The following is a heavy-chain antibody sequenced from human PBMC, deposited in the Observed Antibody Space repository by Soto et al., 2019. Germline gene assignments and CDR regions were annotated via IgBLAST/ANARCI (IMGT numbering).Heavy chain of an antibody. CDR2: SSSSSAYT. CDR1: GFTLSDYY. J-gene: IGHJ6*02. CDR3: ARGASGGSGWSYDNCYGMDV. Sequence: QVQLVESGGGLVKPGGSLRLSCAASGFTLSDYYMSWIRQAPGKGLEWVSYSSSSSAYTDYADSVKGRFTISRDNAKNSLYLQMNSLRPEDPAVYFCARGASGGSGWSYDNCYGMDVWGQGTTVTVSS. D-gene: IGHD6-19*01. V-gene: IGHV3-11*05.